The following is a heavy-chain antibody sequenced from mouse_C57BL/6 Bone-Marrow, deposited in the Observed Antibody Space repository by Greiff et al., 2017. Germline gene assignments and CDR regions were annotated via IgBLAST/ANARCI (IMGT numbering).Heavy chain of an antibody. J-gene: IGHJ3*01. CDR3: ARGPSYYSNYEGFAY. CDR1: GFTFSDYG. CDR2: ISSGSSTI. D-gene: IGHD2-5*01. V-gene: IGHV5-17*01. Sequence: EVQLVESGGGLVKPGGSLKLSCAASGFTFSDYGMHWVRQAPEKGLEWVAYISSGSSTIYYADTVKGRFTISRDNAKNTLFLQMTSLRSEDTAMYYCARGPSYYSNYEGFAYWGQGTLVTVSA.